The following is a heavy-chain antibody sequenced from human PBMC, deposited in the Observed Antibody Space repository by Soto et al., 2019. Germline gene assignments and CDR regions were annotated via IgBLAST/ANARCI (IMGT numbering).Heavy chain of an antibody. CDR1: GGSFSGYY. D-gene: IGHD3-3*01. CDR3: ARGPSSAFWSGYYRPGLDY. CDR2: INHSGST. J-gene: IGHJ4*02. Sequence: SETLSLTCAVYGGSFSGYYWSWIRQPPGKGLEWIGEINHSGSTNYNPSLKSRVTISVDTSKNQFSLKLSSVTAADTAVYYCARGPSSAFWSGYYRPGLDYWAQGTLVTVS. V-gene: IGHV4-34*01.